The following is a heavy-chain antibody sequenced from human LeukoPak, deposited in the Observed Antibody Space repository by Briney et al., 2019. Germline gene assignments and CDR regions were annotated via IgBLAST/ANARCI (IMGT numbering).Heavy chain of an antibody. CDR1: GLTVSSNY. CDR2: FYSGGST. Sequence: PGGSLRLSCAASGLTVSSNYMSWVRQAPGKGLEWGSVFYSGGSTYYADSVKGRCTISRDNSKNTMYLHMNNLRVEDTAVYYCARLTGPIGPWGQGTLVTVSS. CDR3: ARLTGPIGP. J-gene: IGHJ5*02. V-gene: IGHV3-53*01. D-gene: IGHD3-10*01.